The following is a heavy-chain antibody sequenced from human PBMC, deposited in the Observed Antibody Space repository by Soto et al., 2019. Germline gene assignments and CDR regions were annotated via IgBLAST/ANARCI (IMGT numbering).Heavy chain of an antibody. Sequence: SEALPLTCTVSGDSVIRSNYYWGWIRHPPGRGLEWIGSILHGGNTYYNPSLKSRVTISVDTSKNQFSLKLSSVAASDTAIYYCVRRLGAARGYYVYCGQGTLVSVSS. CDR1: GDSVIRSNYY. D-gene: IGHD3-3*01. CDR2: ILHGGNT. CDR3: VRRLGAARGYYVY. J-gene: IGHJ4*02. V-gene: IGHV4-39*01.